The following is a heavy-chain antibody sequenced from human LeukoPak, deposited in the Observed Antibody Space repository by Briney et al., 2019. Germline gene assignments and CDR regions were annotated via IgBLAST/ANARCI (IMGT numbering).Heavy chain of an antibody. V-gene: IGHV3-33*06. Sequence: PGGSLRLSCAASGFTFSSYGMHWVRQAPGKGLEWVAVIWYDGSNKYYADSVKGRFTISRDNSKNTLYLQMNSLRAEDTAVYYCAKGVTIDAFDIWGQGTMVTVSS. J-gene: IGHJ3*02. CDR1: GFTFSSYG. D-gene: IGHD3-3*01. CDR2: IWYDGSNK. CDR3: AKGVTIDAFDI.